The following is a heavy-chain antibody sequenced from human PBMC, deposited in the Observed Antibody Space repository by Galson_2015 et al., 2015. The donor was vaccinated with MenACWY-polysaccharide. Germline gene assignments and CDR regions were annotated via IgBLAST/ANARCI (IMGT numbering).Heavy chain of an antibody. J-gene: IGHJ5*02. CDR1: GFSFSTYW. D-gene: IGHD2-15*01. Sequence: SLRLSCAASGFSFSTYWMHWVRHAPGKGPVWVSRINADGSATGYADSVRGRFTISRDNAKNTLYLEMNSLRAEDTAVYYCTKAGAKYCSGSSCYFNWFDPWGQGTLVTVSS. CDR2: INADGSAT. CDR3: TKAGAKYCSGSSCYFNWFDP. V-gene: IGHV3-74*01.